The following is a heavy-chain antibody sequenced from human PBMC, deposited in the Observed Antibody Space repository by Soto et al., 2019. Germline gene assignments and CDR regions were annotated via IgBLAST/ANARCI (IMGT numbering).Heavy chain of an antibody. Sequence: QVQLQESGPGLVKPSGTLSLTCAVSSGSISSSNWWRWVRQPPGKGLEWIGEINHGGSTNYNPALKSRVNISVDKSNNQFSLKLTSVTASDTAVYYCARVGTMAFDPWGQGTLVTVSS. V-gene: IGHV4-4*02. CDR2: INHGGST. D-gene: IGHD3-3*01. CDR3: ARVGTMAFDP. CDR1: SGSISSSNW. J-gene: IGHJ5*02.